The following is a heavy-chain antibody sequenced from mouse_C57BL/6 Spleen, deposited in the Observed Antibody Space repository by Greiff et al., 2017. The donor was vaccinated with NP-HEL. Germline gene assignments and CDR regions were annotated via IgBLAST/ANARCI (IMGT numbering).Heavy chain of an antibody. CDR1: GYAFSSSW. D-gene: IGHD2-2*01. Sequence: VQLQQSGPELVKPGASVKISCKASGYAFSSSWMNWVKQRPGKGLEWIGRIYPGDGDTNYNGKFKGKATLTADKSSSTAYMQLSSLTSEDSAVYCCARWAYGWTVFDYWGQGTTLTVSS. CDR3: ARWAYGWTVFDY. J-gene: IGHJ2*01. CDR2: IYPGDGDT. V-gene: IGHV1-82*01.